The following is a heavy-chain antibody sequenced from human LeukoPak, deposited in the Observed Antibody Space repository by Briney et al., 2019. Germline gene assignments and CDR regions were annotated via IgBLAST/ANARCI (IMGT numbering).Heavy chain of an antibody. J-gene: IGHJ4*02. CDR2: LYLGDSDI. D-gene: IGHD1-1*01. CDR3: ARRARYSETFDY. Sequence: GESLQISSKGSGYSFTSYWIGWARPMPGKGLGWMGTLYLGDSDIRYSPSFQCKATIPADKSISTDYLQGSRLKASDTAMYYCARRARYSETFDYWGQGTLVTVSS. CDR1: GYSFTSYW. V-gene: IGHV5-51*01.